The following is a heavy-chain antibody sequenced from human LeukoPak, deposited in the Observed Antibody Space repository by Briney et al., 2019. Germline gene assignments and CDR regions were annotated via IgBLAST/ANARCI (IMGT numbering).Heavy chain of an antibody. J-gene: IGHJ4*02. D-gene: IGHD4-23*01. Sequence: GRSLRLSCAASGFTFSSYGMHWVRQAPGKGLEWVAVISYDGSNKYYADSVKGRFTISRDNSKNTLYLQMNSLRAEDTAVYYCAKVNYGGNDYWGQGTLVTVSS. V-gene: IGHV3-30*18. CDR2: ISYDGSNK. CDR3: AKVNYGGNDY. CDR1: GFTFSSYG.